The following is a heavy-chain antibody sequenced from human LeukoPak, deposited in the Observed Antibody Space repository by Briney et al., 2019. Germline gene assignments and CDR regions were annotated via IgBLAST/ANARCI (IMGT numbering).Heavy chain of an antibody. Sequence: SETLSLTCTVSGGSISSYYWSWIRQPPGKGLEWIGSIYYSGSTNYNPSLKSRVTMSVVTSKNQFSLKLTSVTAADTAVYYCARVLSSMVRTGDYWGQGTLVTVSS. CDR1: GGSISSYY. CDR3: ARVLSSMVRTGDY. CDR2: IYYSGST. V-gene: IGHV4-59*08. D-gene: IGHD3-10*01. J-gene: IGHJ4*02.